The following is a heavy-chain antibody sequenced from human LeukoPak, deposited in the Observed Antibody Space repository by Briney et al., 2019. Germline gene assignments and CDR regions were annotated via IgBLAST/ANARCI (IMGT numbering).Heavy chain of an antibody. D-gene: IGHD3-16*01. V-gene: IGHV3-30*03. J-gene: IGHJ6*02. CDR2: ISYDGSNK. CDR1: GFTFSSYG. CDR3: ARGGGLDV. Sequence: GGSLRLSCAASGFTFSSYGMHWVRQAPGKGLEWVAVISYDGSNKYYADSVKGRFTISRDNSKNTLYLQMSNLRAEDTAVYFCARGGGLDVWGQGATVTVSS.